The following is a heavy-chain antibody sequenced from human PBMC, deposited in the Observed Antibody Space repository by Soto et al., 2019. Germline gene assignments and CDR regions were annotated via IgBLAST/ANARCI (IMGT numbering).Heavy chain of an antibody. D-gene: IGHD3-10*01. Sequence: SQTLSLTCDLPGDSVSSTSAAWNWIRQPPSRGLEWLGRTYYRSKWYNDYAVSVKSRITINPDTSKNQFSLQLNSVTPEDTALYYCARQGFGELHGLVDVWGQGTTVTVSS. CDR1: GDSVSSTSAA. CDR3: ARQGFGELHGLVDV. V-gene: IGHV6-1*01. CDR2: TYYRSKWYN. J-gene: IGHJ6*02.